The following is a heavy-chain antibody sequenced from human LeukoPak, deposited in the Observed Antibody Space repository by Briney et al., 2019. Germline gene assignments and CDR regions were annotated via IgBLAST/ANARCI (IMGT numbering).Heavy chain of an antibody. Sequence: GGSLRLSCAASGVTFIDYDRHWVRQVIGKGLEWVSSIGIRGDTHYSGSVKGRFTISRENAESSLYLQMNSLRAEDTAVYYCARGGIQVSGIDEFDYWGQGTLVTVSS. CDR3: ARGGIQVSGIDEFDY. CDR1: GVTFIDYD. J-gene: IGHJ4*02. D-gene: IGHD6-19*01. V-gene: IGHV3-13*01. CDR2: IGIRGDT.